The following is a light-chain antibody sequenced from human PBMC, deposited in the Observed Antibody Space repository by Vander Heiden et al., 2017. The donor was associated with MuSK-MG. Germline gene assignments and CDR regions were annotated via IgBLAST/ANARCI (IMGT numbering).Light chain of an antibody. J-gene: IGLJ2*01. CDR1: GIGGKT. V-gene: IGLV3-21*04. CDR2: DDS. CDR3: QVWDVLSDHVI. Sequence: SYVLTQPPSVSVAPGKTARVTCGGTGIGGKTVHWYQQRPGQAPVLVIYDDSDRPSGIPERFSGSNSGNTATLTISRVEAGDEADYFCQVWDVLSDHVIFGGGTKLTVL.